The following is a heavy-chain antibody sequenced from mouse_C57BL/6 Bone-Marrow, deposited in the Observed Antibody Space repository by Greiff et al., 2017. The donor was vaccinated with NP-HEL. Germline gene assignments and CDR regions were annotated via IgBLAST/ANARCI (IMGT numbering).Heavy chain of an antibody. Sequence: QVQLQQPGAELVKPGASVKLSCKASGYTFTSYWMHWVKQRPGQGLEWIGMIHPNSGSTNYNEKFKSKATLTVDKSSSTAYMQLSSLTSEDSAVYYCARSGLLWLRRIEYYAMDYWGQGTSVTVSS. CDR1: GYTFTSYW. CDR3: ARSGLLWLRRIEYYAMDY. D-gene: IGHD2-2*01. CDR2: IHPNSGST. J-gene: IGHJ4*01. V-gene: IGHV1-64*01.